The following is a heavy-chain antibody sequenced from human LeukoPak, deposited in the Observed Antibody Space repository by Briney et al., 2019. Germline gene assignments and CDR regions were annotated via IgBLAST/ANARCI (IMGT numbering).Heavy chain of an antibody. CDR2: ISSSSSTI. V-gene: IGHV3-48*02. CDR3: ARGRPGIQLWHWAFDY. J-gene: IGHJ4*02. Sequence: PGGSLRLSCAASGFTFSSYSMNWVRQAPGKGLEWVSYISSSSSTIYYADSVKGRFTISRDNAENSLYLQMNSLRDEDTAVYYCARGRPGIQLWHWAFDYWGQGTLVTVSS. CDR1: GFTFSSYS. D-gene: IGHD5-18*01.